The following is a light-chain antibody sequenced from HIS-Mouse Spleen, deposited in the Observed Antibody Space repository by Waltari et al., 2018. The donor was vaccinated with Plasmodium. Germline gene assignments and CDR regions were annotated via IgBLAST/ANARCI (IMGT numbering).Light chain of an antibody. CDR3: SSYTSSSTLG. CDR2: DVS. J-gene: IGLJ1*01. CDR1: SSDVGGYNY. V-gene: IGLV2-14*03. Sequence: QSALTQPASVSGSPGQSITISCTGTSSDVGGYNYVSWYQQHPGKAPKLMIYDVSNRPSGCSNRFSGSKSGNTASLTISGLQAEDEADYYCSSYTSSSTLGFGTGTKVTVL.